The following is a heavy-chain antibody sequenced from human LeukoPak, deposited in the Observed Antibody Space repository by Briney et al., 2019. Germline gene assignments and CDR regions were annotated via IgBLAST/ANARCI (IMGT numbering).Heavy chain of an antibody. CDR1: GGSISSSSYY. Sequence: SETLSLTCTVSGGSISSSSYYWGWIRQPPGKGLEWIGSIYYSGSSYYNPSLKSRVTISVDTSKNQFSLKLSSVTAADTAVYYCARIVGYGVSSYWGQGTLVTVSS. CDR3: ARIVGYGVSSY. J-gene: IGHJ4*02. CDR2: IYYSGSS. D-gene: IGHD4-17*01. V-gene: IGHV4-39*01.